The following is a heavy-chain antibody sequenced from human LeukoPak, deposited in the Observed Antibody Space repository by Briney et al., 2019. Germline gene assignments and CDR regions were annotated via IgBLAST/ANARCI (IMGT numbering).Heavy chain of an antibody. V-gene: IGHV3-21*01. J-gene: IGHJ4*02. D-gene: IGHD4-17*01. Sequence: PGGSLRLSCAASGFTFSSYSMNWVRQAPGKGLEWVSSISSSSSYIYYADSVKGRFTISRDNAKNSLYLQMSSLRAEDTAVYYCARETTVTSSFDYWGQGTLVTVSS. CDR1: GFTFSSYS. CDR3: ARETTVTSSFDY. CDR2: ISSSSSYI.